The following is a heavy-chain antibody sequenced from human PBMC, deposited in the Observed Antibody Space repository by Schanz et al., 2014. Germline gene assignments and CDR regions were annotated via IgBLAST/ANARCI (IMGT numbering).Heavy chain of an antibody. Sequence: QVQLVQSGAEVKKPGASVKVSCKASGYTTFTDYYIHWVRQAPGQGLEWMGWINPNSGDTNYAQKFQGWVTMTRDTSISTAYMELRSLRSDDTAVYYCARDFSAYVGNYFDYWGQGTLVTVSS. J-gene: IGHJ4*02. CDR1: GYTTFTDYY. CDR3: ARDFSAYVGNYFDY. D-gene: IGHD5-12*01. CDR2: INPNSGDT. V-gene: IGHV1-2*04.